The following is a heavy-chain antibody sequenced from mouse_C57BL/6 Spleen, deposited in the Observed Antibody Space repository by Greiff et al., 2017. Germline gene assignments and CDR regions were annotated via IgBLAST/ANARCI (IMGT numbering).Heavy chain of an antibody. CDR1: GFNIKDYY. D-gene: IGHD2-12*01. CDR2: IDPEDGET. CDR3: ARGYSPYYYAMDY. J-gene: IGHJ4*01. V-gene: IGHV14-2*01. Sequence: EVQLQQSGAELVKPGASVKLSCTASGFNIKDYYMHWVKQRTEQGLEWIGRIDPEDGETKYAPQFQGKATITADTASNAAYRQLSSLTSEDTAVDYCARGYSPYYYAMDYWGQGTSVTVSS.